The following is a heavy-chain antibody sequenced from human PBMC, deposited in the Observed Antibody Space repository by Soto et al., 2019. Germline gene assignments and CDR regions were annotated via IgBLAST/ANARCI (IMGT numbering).Heavy chain of an antibody. CDR1: GYTFPSHS. CDR3: ARGNGGY. J-gene: IGHJ4*02. D-gene: IGHD4-17*01. V-gene: IGHV1-46*01. Sequence: QVQLVQSGAEVKQPGASVRVSCKASGYTFPSHSIHWVRQAPGQGLEWMGVFNPSGGGTSYAQNFQGRVTMTWDASTSTVYMELSSLRSEETAMYYCARGNGGYWGQGTLVTVSS. CDR2: FNPSGGGT.